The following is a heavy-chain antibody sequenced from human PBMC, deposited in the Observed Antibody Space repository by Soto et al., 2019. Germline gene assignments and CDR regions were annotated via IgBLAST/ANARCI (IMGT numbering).Heavy chain of an antibody. Sequence: QVQLVQSGAEVKKPGSSARVSCKASGDTFNNHAFSWVRQAPGQGLEWMGSIIPMFRTTDYAQRFQGRVTLTADESTTSVYLGLISLRSDDTAIYYWARVDSILLEGEEWFDPWGQGTLVTVSS. J-gene: IGHJ5*02. CDR3: ARVDSILLEGEEWFDP. V-gene: IGHV1-69*18. CDR2: IIPMFRTT. D-gene: IGHD3-16*01. CDR1: GDTFNNHA.